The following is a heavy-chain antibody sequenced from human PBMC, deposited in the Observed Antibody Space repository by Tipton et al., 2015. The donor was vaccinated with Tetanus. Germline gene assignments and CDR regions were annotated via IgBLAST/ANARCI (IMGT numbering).Heavy chain of an antibody. CDR3: AGVTAQRTELYFEH. Sequence: TLSLTCTVSGDSITSNYWSWIRQPAGKGPEWIGRIYINGRNNYNPSLKSRVTMSIDTSKNQISLKMTSVTAADTAVYYCAGVTAQRTELYFEHWGQGTQVTVSS. CDR1: GDSITSNY. CDR2: IYINGRN. V-gene: IGHV4-4*07. D-gene: IGHD2-8*02. J-gene: IGHJ1*01.